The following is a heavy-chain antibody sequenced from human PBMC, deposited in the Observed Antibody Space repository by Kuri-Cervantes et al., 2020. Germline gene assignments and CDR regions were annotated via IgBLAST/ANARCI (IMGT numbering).Heavy chain of an antibody. D-gene: IGHD3-16*01. CDR2: INPNSGGT. J-gene: IGHJ4*02. CDR1: GYTFTGYY. Sequence: ASVKVSCKASGYTFTGYYMHWVRQAPGQGLEWMGWINPNSGGTNYAQKFQGRVTMTTDTSTSTAYMELRSLRSDDTAVYYCARAGGEATDVFDYWGQGTLVTVSS. CDR3: ARAGGEATDVFDY. V-gene: IGHV1-2*02.